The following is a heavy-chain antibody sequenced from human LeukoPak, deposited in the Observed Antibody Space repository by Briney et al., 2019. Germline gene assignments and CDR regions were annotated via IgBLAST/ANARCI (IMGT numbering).Heavy chain of an antibody. CDR3: ARNMRDYYYYMDV. J-gene: IGHJ6*03. CDR1: GGSISSGSYY. D-gene: IGHD1/OR15-1a*01. Sequence: SQTLSLTCTVSGGSISSGSYYWSRIRQPAGKGLEWIGRIYTSGSTNYNPSLKSRVTISVDTSKNQFSLKLSSVTAADTAVYYCARNMRDYYYYMDVWGKGTTVTVSS. CDR2: IYTSGST. V-gene: IGHV4-61*02.